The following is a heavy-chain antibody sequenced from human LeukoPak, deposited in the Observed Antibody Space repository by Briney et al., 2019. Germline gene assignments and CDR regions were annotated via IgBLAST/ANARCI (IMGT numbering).Heavy chain of an antibody. Sequence: SVKVSCKASGGTFSSYAISWVRQAPGQGLEWMGGIVPIFGTANYAQKFQGRVTITADKSTSTAYMELSSLRSEDTAVYYCARDYYGSGSYCPWGQGTLVTVSS. CDR2: IVPIFGTA. J-gene: IGHJ5*02. V-gene: IGHV1-69*06. CDR1: GGTFSSYA. D-gene: IGHD3-10*01. CDR3: ARDYYGSGSYCP.